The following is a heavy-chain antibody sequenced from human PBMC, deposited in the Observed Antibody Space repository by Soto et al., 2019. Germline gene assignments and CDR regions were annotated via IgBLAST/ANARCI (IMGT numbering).Heavy chain of an antibody. CDR1: GFIFEDYG. D-gene: IGHD3-22*01. CDR2: INWN. J-gene: IGHJ3*02. CDR3: AKDNGYDSSGYGAPNAFDI. V-gene: IGHV3-20*04. Sequence: GGSLRLSCAASGFIFEDYGMSWVRQLPGKGLEWVAGINWNGRFTISRDNSKNTLYLQMRSLRAEDTAVYYCAKDNGYDSSGYGAPNAFDIWGQGTMVTVSS.